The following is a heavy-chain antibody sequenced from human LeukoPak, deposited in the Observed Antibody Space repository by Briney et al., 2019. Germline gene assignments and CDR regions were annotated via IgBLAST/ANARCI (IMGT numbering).Heavy chain of an antibody. CDR1: GGSISSSSYY. D-gene: IGHD6-19*01. CDR3: ARGPTGNVIAVAGIRVNYFDY. Sequence: SETLSLTSTVSGGSISSSSYYWGWIRQPPGKGLEWIGSIYYSGSTYYNPSLKSRVTISVDTSKNQFSLKLSSVTAADTAVYYCARGPTGNVIAVAGIRVNYFDYWGQGTLVTVSS. J-gene: IGHJ4*02. CDR2: IYYSGST. V-gene: IGHV4-39*07.